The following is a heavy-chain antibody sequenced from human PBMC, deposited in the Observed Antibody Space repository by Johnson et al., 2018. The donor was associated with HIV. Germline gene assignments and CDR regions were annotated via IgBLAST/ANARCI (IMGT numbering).Heavy chain of an antibody. CDR2: IYAGGNI. Sequence: MLLVESGGGLIQPGGSLRLSCAASGFTFSDYYMSWIRQAPGKGLEWVSIIYAGGNIYYAHSVKGRFTISRDNSRNTLYLQMDSLRADYTAVYYCARGRERGMFDIWGQGTMVTVSS. V-gene: IGHV3-53*01. J-gene: IGHJ3*02. CDR3: ARGRERGMFDI. CDR1: GFTFSDYY. D-gene: IGHD5-24*01.